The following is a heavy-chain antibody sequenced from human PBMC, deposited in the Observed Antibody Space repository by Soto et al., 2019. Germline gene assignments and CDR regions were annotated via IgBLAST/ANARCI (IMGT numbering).Heavy chain of an antibody. J-gene: IGHJ6*02. D-gene: IGHD3-16*01. V-gene: IGHV3-7*01. CDR1: GFMFSTYL. CDR2: IKQGGNEK. CDR3: VGALTYEVPYYYYGMDV. Sequence: GGSLRLSCEASGFMFSTYLMSWVRQAPGKGLEWVANIKQGGNEKFYVDSVKGRFTISRDNAKKSLFLQMNSLRPEDTAVYYCVGALTYEVPYYYYGMDVWGQGTTVTVSS.